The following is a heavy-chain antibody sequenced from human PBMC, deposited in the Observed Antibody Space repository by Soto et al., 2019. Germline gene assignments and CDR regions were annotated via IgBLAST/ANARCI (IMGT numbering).Heavy chain of an antibody. CDR1: GFTSSSYA. J-gene: IGHJ3*02. V-gene: IGHV3-23*01. Sequence: PGGSLRLSCAASGFTSSSYAMSWVRQAPEKGLEWVSGISGSGGSTYYADSVKGRFTISRDNSKNTLYLQMNSLRAEDTAVYYCAKDRTITMIVVPHAFDIWGRGTMVTV. CDR2: ISGSGGST. CDR3: AKDRTITMIVVPHAFDI. D-gene: IGHD3-22*01.